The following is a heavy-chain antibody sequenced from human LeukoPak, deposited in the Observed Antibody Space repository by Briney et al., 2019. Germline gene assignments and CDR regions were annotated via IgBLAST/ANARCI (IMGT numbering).Heavy chain of an antibody. CDR3: ARIVGIAVAGTFWFDP. D-gene: IGHD6-19*01. J-gene: IGHJ5*02. CDR1: GGSISSYY. Sequence: SETLSLTCTVSGGSISSYYWSWIRQPPGKGLEWIGDIYYSGSTNYNPSLKSRVTISVDTSKNQFSLKLSSVTAADTAVYYCARIVGIAVAGTFWFDPWGQGTLVTVSS. V-gene: IGHV4-59*08. CDR2: IYYSGST.